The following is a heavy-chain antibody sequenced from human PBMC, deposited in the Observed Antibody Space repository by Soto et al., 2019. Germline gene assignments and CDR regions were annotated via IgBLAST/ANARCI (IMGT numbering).Heavy chain of an antibody. D-gene: IGHD6-13*01. CDR1: GFSLSTSGMC. CDR3: ARAIAAAGNWAGFVDAFDI. J-gene: IGHJ3*02. Sequence: VSGPTLVNPTQTLTLTCTFSGFSLSTSGMCVSWIRQPPGKALEWLALIDWDDDKYYSTSLKTRLTISKDTSKNQVVLTMTNMDPVDTATYYCARAIAAAGNWAGFVDAFDIWGQGTMVTVSS. CDR2: IDWDDDK. V-gene: IGHV2-70*01.